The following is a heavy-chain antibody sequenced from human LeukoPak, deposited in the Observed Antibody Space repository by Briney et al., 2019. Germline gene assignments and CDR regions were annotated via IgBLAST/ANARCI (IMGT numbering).Heavy chain of an antibody. CDR2: IYSGGTT. CDR1: GFTLRSSA. Sequence: PGGSLRLSCAASGFTLRSSAMSWVRQAPGKGLEWVSVIYSGGTTYYADSVKGRFTISRDNSKNTVYLQMNSLSAEDTAVYYCAREMGVSRDYWGQGTLVTVSS. J-gene: IGHJ4*02. D-gene: IGHD3-16*01. V-gene: IGHV3-53*01. CDR3: AREMGVSRDY.